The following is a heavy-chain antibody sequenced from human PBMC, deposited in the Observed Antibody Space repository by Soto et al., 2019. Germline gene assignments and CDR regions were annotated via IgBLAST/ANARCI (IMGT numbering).Heavy chain of an antibody. Sequence: QVQLVQSGPEVKKPGSSVKVSCKASGGSFNTYAINWVRQAPGQGLEWMGGTIPIFGATNYAQMFQGRVTITADEPTSTAYMELSSLRSEDTAVYYCARVGAEYCSGGSCYHFDYWGQGTLVTVSS. CDR1: GGSFNTYA. CDR3: ARVGAEYCSGGSCYHFDY. V-gene: IGHV1-69*01. D-gene: IGHD2-15*01. J-gene: IGHJ4*02. CDR2: TIPIFGAT.